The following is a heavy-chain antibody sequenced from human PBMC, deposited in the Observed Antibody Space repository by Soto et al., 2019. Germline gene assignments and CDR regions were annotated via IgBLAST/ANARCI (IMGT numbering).Heavy chain of an antibody. J-gene: IGHJ3*02. CDR2: ISAYNGNT. Sequence: GASVKVSCKASGHTFTSYGISWVRQAPGQGLEWMGWISAYNGNTNYAQKLQGRVTMTTDTSTSTAYMELRSLRSDDTAVYYCASTNIVATHDAFDIWGQGTMVTVSS. CDR3: ASTNIVATHDAFDI. D-gene: IGHD5-12*01. CDR1: GHTFTSYG. V-gene: IGHV1-18*01.